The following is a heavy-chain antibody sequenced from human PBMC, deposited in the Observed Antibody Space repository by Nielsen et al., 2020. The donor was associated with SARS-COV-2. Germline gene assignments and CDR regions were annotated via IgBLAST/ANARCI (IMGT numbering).Heavy chain of an antibody. V-gene: IGHV3-48*03. CDR2: ISSSGSTI. D-gene: IGHD6-13*01. J-gene: IGHJ6*02. CDR1: GFTFSSYE. CDR3: ARGMSSSWPYYYYGMDV. Sequence: GGSLRLSCAASGFTFSSYEMNWVRQAPRKGLEWVSYISSSGSTIYYADSVKGRFTISRDNAKNSLYLQMNSLRAEDTAVYYCARGMSSSWPYYYYGMDVWGQGTTVTVSS.